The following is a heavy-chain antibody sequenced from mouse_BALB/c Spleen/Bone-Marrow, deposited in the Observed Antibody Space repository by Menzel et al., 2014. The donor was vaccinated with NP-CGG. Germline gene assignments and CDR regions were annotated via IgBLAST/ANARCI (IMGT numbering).Heavy chain of an antibody. Sequence: VQLQQSGPELVKPGASMKISCKASGYSFTGYTMNWVKQSHGKNLEWIGLINPYNGGTSYNQKFKGKATLTVDKSSSTAYMELLSLTSEDSAVYCCARGPHYYGSRDYAMDYWGQGTSVTVSS. V-gene: IGHV1-18*01. D-gene: IGHD1-1*01. CDR2: INPYNGGT. J-gene: IGHJ4*01. CDR3: ARGPHYYGSRDYAMDY. CDR1: GYSFTGYT.